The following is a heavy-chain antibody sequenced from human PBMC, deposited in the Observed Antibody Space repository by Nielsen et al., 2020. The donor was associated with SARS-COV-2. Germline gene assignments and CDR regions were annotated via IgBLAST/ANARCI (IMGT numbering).Heavy chain of an antibody. CDR1: GFTFSSYA. Sequence: GGSLRLSCAASGFTFSSYAMHWVRQAPGKGLEWVAVISYDGSNKYYADSVKGRFTIPRDNSKNTLYLQMNSLRAEDTAVYYCARDKGGYSYGHHDYWGQGTLVTVSS. V-gene: IGHV3-30*04. J-gene: IGHJ4*02. D-gene: IGHD5-18*01. CDR3: ARDKGGYSYGHHDY. CDR2: ISYDGSNK.